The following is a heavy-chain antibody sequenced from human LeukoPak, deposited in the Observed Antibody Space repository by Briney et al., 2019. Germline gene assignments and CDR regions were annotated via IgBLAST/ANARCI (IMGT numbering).Heavy chain of an antibody. CDR3: ARAEGLRLGELSFYYYFDY. CDR2: IYYSGST. Sequence: SETLSLTCTVSGGSISSYYWSWIRQPPGKGLEWIGYIYYSGSTNYNPSLKSRVTISVDTSKNQFSLKLSSVTAADTAVCYCARAEGLRLGELSFYYYFDYRGQGTLVTVSS. D-gene: IGHD3-16*02. V-gene: IGHV4-59*01. J-gene: IGHJ4*02. CDR1: GGSISSYY.